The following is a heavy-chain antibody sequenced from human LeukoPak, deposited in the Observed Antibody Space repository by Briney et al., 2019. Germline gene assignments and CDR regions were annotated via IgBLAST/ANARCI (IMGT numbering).Heavy chain of an antibody. J-gene: IGHJ4*02. CDR1: GFTFSSYA. CDR2: ISGSGGST. D-gene: IGHD1-26*01. V-gene: IGHV3-23*01. Sequence: PGGSLRLSCAASGFTFSSYAMSWVRQAPGKGLEWVSAISGSGGSTYYADSVKGRFTISRDNAKNSLDLQMNSLRAEDTAVYFCARVSRGKWELLGAHDYWGQGTLVTVSS. CDR3: ARVSRGKWELLGAHDY.